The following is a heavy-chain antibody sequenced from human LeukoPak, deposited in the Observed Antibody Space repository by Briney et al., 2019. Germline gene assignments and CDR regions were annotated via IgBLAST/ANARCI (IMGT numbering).Heavy chain of an antibody. CDR3: ARASSTYSGSYPYDY. J-gene: IGHJ4*02. Sequence: ASVEVSCKASGGTFSSYAISWVRQAPGQGLEWMGGIIPIFGTANYAQKFQGRVTITADESTSTAYMELSSLRSEDTAVYYCARASSTYSGSYPYDYWGQGTLVTVSS. V-gene: IGHV1-69*13. CDR2: IIPIFGTA. CDR1: GGTFSSYA. D-gene: IGHD1-26*01.